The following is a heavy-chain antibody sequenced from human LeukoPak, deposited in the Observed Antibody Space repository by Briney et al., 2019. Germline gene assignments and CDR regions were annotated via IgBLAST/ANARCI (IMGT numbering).Heavy chain of an antibody. J-gene: IGHJ4*02. CDR2: TNHSGST. CDR3: ARSLYNFGGYFDY. CDR1: GGSFSGYY. V-gene: IGHV4-34*01. Sequence: PSGTLSLTCAVYGGSFSGYYWSWIRQPPGKGLEWIGETNHSGSTNYNPSLKSRVTISVDTSKNQFSLKLSSVTAGDTAVYYCARSLYNFGGYFDYWGQGTLVTVSS. D-gene: IGHD3-10*01.